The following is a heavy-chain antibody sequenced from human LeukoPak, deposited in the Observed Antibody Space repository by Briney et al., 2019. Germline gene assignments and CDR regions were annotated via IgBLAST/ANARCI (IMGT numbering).Heavy chain of an antibody. V-gene: IGHV3-48*03. D-gene: IGHD6-13*01. Sequence: PGGSLRLSCAASVFTFSSSEMNWVRQAPGKGLEWLSYISSSDSTIYYADSVKGRFTIPIDNTKNSLYLQMNSLRAEDTAVYYCARCIAAPYYFDYWGRGTLVTVSS. J-gene: IGHJ4*02. CDR2: ISSSDSTI. CDR1: VFTFSSSE. CDR3: ARCIAAPYYFDY.